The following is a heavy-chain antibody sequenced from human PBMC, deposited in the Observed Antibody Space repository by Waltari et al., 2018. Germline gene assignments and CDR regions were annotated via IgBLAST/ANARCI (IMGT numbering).Heavy chain of an antibody. D-gene: IGHD3-3*01. V-gene: IGHV3-23*03. CDR1: GFTFSSYA. Sequence: EVQLLESGGGLVQPGGSLRLSCAASGFTFSSYAMSWVRQAPGKGVEWVSVIYSGGSSTYYADSVNGRFTISRDNSKNTLYLQMNSLRAEDTAVYYCAKDSWSGYYISAGGYYYMDVWGKGTTVTVSS. CDR2: IYSGGSST. J-gene: IGHJ6*03. CDR3: AKDSWSGYYISAGGYYYMDV.